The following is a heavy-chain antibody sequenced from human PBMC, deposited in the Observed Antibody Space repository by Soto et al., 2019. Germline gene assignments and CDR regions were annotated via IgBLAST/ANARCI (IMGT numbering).Heavy chain of an antibody. D-gene: IGHD2-15*01. CDR2: ISYDGSNK. V-gene: IGHV3-30*18. Sequence: QVQLVESGGGVVQPGRSLRLSCAASGFTFSSYGMHWVRQAPGKGLEWVAVISYDGSNKYYADSVKGRFTISRDNSKNTLYLQMNSLRAEDTAVYYCAKDQGILYPGVILGFLDLWGRGTLVTVSS. J-gene: IGHJ2*01. CDR1: GFTFSSYG. CDR3: AKDQGILYPGVILGFLDL.